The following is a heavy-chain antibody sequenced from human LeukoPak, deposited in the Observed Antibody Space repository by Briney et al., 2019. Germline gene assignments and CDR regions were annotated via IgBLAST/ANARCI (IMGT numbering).Heavy chain of an antibody. J-gene: IGHJ4*02. CDR1: GFTFSSYI. D-gene: IGHD2-21*02. CDR2: ISSSSSYI. V-gene: IGHV3-21*01. Sequence: PGGSLRLSCAASGFTFSSYIMNSVRPAPGKGLEWVSSISSSSSYIYYADSVEGRFTISRDNAKNSLYLQMNSLRAEDTAVYYCARDRSSLTGVTTYFDYWGQGTLVTVSS. CDR3: ARDRSSLTGVTTYFDY.